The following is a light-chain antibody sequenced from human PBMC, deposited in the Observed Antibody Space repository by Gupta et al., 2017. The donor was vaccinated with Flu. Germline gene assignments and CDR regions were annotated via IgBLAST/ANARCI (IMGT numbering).Light chain of an antibody. CDR1: QSISSY. CDR3: QQCDSTPPYI. CDR2: AAS. J-gene: IGKJ2*01. Sequence: DIQMTQSPSSLSASVGDRVTITCRASQSISSYLNWYQQKPGKAPKLLSYAASSLQSGVASRFSGSGSGTDFTLTISILQPEDFAAYYCQQCDSTPPYIFGQGTKLEIK. V-gene: IGKV1-39*01.